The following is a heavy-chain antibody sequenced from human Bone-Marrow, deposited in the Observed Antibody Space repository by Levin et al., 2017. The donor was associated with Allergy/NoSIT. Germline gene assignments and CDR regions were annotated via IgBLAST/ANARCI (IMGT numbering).Heavy chain of an antibody. CDR2: ISSSSSYI. Sequence: PGGSLRLSCAASGFTFSSDSMNWVRQAPGKGLEWVSSISSSSSYIYYADSVKGRFTISRDNAKNSLYLQMNSLRAEDTAVYYCARDRSPSSSGPPNLEDDYWGQGTLVTVSS. CDR3: ARDRSPSSSGPPNLEDDY. D-gene: IGHD6-6*01. J-gene: IGHJ4*02. CDR1: GFTFSSDS. V-gene: IGHV3-21*01.